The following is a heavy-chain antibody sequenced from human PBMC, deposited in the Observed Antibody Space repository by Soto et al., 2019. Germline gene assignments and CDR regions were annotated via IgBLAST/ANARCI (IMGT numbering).Heavy chain of an antibody. CDR1: GYTLTESS. CDR2: VDPEDGET. Sequence: GASVKVSSKVSGYTLTESSIHGGRQAPGKGLDWKGGVDPEDGETIYAQKFQGRVTMTEDTSTDTAYMELSSLRSKDTDVDYCATAPRDCSGGSCYPFDYWGQGTLVTVSS. CDR3: ATAPRDCSGGSCYPFDY. J-gene: IGHJ4*02. D-gene: IGHD2-15*01. V-gene: IGHV1-24*01.